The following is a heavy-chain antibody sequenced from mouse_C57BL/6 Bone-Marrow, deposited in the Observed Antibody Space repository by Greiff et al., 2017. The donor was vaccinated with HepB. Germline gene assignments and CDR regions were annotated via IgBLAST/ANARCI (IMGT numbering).Heavy chain of an antibody. CDR3: ARHYGSSYVEWYFDV. CDR2: INPGSGGT. Sequence: VQLQESGAELVRPGTSVKVSCKASGYAFTNYLIEWVKQRPGQGLEWIGVINPGSGGTNYNEKFKGKATLTADKSSSTAYMQLSSLTSEDSAVYFCARHYGSSYVEWYFDVWGTGTTVTVSS. V-gene: IGHV1-54*01. CDR1: GYAFTNYL. D-gene: IGHD1-1*01. J-gene: IGHJ1*03.